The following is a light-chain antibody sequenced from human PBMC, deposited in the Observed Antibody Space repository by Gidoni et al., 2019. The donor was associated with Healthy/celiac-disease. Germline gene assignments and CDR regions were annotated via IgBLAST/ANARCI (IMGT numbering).Light chain of an antibody. CDR2: DKN. CDR3: GTWDSSLSAVV. J-gene: IGLJ2*01. Sequence: QSVLTQPPSVSAAPGQKVTISCSGSSSNIGTNYVSWYQQRPGTAPKLLIYDKNKRPSGIPDRFSGSKSGTSATLGITGLQTGDEADYYCGTWDSSLSAVVFGGGTKLTVL. CDR1: SSNIGTNY. V-gene: IGLV1-51*01.